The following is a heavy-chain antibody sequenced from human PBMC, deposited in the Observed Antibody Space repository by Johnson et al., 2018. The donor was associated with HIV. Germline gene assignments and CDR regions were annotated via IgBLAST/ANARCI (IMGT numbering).Heavy chain of an antibody. V-gene: IGHV3-30*18. CDR2: ISYDGSSK. J-gene: IGHJ3*02. CDR1: GFTFSSYG. D-gene: IGHD6-13*01. Sequence: VQLVESGGGVVQPGRSLRLSCAASGFTFSSYGMHWVRQAPGKGLEWVAVISYDGSSKYYADSVKGRFTISRDNSQNTLYLQMNSLRDEETAVYYCAKRRGVFYDAFDIWGQGTMVTVSS. CDR3: AKRRGVFYDAFDI.